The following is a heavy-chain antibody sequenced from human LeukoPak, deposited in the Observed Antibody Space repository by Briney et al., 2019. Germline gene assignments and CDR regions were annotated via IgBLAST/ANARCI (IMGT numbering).Heavy chain of an antibody. CDR1: GFTFSSYG. V-gene: IGHV3-48*04. CDR3: ARWHKLGAFYH. D-gene: IGHD7-27*01. CDR2: ISSSGSTI. J-gene: IGHJ5*02. Sequence: PRGSLRLSCAASGFTFSSYGMHWVRQAPGKGLEWVSYISSSGSTIYYADSVKGRFTISRDNAKNSLYLQMNSLRAEDTAVYYCARWHKLGAFYHWGQGTLVTVSS.